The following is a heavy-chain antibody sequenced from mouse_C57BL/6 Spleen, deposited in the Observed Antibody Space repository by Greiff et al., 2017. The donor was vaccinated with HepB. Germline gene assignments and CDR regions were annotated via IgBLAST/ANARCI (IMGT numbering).Heavy chain of an antibody. CDR2: IDPSDSYT. V-gene: IGHV1-69*01. Sequence: QVQLQQPGAELVMPGASVKLSCKASGYTFTSYWMHWVKQRPGQGLEWIGEIDPSDSYTNYNQKFKGKSTLTVDKSSSTAYMQLSSLTSEDSAVYYCARLLRYYAMDYWGQGTSVTVSS. CDR3: ARLLRYYAMDY. J-gene: IGHJ4*01. D-gene: IGHD1-1*01. CDR1: GYTFTSYW.